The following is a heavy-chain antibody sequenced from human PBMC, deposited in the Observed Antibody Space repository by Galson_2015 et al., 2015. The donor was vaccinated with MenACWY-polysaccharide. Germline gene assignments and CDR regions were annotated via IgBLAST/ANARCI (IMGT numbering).Heavy chain of an antibody. CDR2: ITGSGGIT. CDR3: AKTRCNFLHSCLDS. J-gene: IGHJ4*02. D-gene: IGHD5-24*01. CDR1: GFTFSSYA. Sequence: SLRLSCAASGFTFSSYAMNWVRQAPGKGLEWVSFITGSGGITLYTDSVKGRFTISRDNSKNTLYLQMNSLRAEDTAVYYCAKTRCNFLHSCLDSGGQGPLVTVSS. V-gene: IGHV3-23*01.